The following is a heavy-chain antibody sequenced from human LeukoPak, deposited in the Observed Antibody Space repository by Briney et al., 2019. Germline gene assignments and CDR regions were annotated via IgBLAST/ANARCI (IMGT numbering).Heavy chain of an antibody. CDR1: GFTFDDYA. CDR2: IKWDGGRT. Sequence: GGSLRLSCAASGFTFDDYAMHWVRQAPGKGLEWVSGIKWDGGRTGYADSVKGRFTISRDNAKNSVYLQMNSLRAEDTAVYYCARALRIYYYFDYWGQGTLVTVSS. V-gene: IGHV3-20*04. J-gene: IGHJ4*02. CDR3: ARALRIYYYFDY. D-gene: IGHD1-26*01.